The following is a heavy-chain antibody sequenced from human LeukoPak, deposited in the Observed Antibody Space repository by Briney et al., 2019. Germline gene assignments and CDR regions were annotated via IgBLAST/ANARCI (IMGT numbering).Heavy chain of an antibody. V-gene: IGHV5-51*01. J-gene: IGHJ6*03. CDR3: ARGFLEWFPDYYYYYMDV. Sequence: GESLKISCKGSGYRFTSYWIGWVRQMPGKGLEWMGIIYPGDSDTRYSPSFQGQVTISADKSISTAYLQWSSLKASDTAMYYCARGFLEWFPDYYYYYMDVWGKGTTVTVSS. CDR2: IYPGDSDT. CDR1: GYRFTSYW. D-gene: IGHD3-3*01.